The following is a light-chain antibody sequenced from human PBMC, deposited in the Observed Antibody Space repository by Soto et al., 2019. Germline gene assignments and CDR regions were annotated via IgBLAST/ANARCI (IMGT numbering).Light chain of an antibody. CDR3: QQYGSSPRT. V-gene: IGKV3-20*01. J-gene: IGKJ1*01. CDR1: QSVSSNF. CDR2: GAS. Sequence: EIVLTQSPCTLSLSPGERATLSCRASQSVSSNFLAWYQQKPGQAPRLLIYGASNRATGIPDKFNGSGSGTDFTLTISRLEPEDFAMYYCQQYGSSPRTFGQGTKVEIK.